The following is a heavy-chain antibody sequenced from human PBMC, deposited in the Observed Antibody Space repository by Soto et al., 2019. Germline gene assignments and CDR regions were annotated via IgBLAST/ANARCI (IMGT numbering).Heavy chain of an antibody. CDR3: ARDPYNRYTNHYYYSDCMDV. CDR1: GGTFSSYA. CDR2: IIPIFGTA. Sequence: QVQLVQSGAEVKKPGYSVKVSCKASGGTFSSYAISWVRQAPGQGLEWMGGIIPIFGTANYEQTFQGRGTTPADESTSTADMALSRLRPEVTAVYYCARDPYNRYTNHYYYSDCMDVWGQGTTVTVSS. D-gene: IGHD1-1*01. J-gene: IGHJ6*02. V-gene: IGHV1-69*01.